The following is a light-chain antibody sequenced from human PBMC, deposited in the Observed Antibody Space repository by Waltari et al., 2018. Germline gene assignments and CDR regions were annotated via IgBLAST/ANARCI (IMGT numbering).Light chain of an antibody. V-gene: IGLV2-11*01. CDR1: SSHVGGYNY. CDR3: CSYAGSYTLV. CDR2: DVS. Sequence: QSALTQPRPVSGSPGQSVTISCTGTSSHVGGYNYVSWYQQNPGKAPKLMMYDVSKRPSGVPDRFSGSKSGNTASMTISGLQAEDEADYYCCSYAGSYTLVFGGGTKLTVL. J-gene: IGLJ2*01.